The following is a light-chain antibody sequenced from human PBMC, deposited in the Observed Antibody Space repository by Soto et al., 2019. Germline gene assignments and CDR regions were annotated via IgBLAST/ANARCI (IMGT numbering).Light chain of an antibody. J-gene: IGKJ1*01. CDR1: QSITNNY. CDR3: QQYGSSPRT. Sequence: EIVLTQSPDALSLSPGERATFSCRATQSITNNYVAWYQQKPGQAPSLLIYGASSRATGIPDRFSGSGSGTDFTLTISRLEPEDFAVYYCQQYGSSPRTFGQGTKVDIK. CDR2: GAS. V-gene: IGKV3-20*01.